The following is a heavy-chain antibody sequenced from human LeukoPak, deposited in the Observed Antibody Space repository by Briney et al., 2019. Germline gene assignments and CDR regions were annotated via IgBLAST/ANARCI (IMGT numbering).Heavy chain of an antibody. CDR1: EFTFSSYN. V-gene: IGHV3-21*01. D-gene: IGHD1-26*01. Sequence: GGSLRLSCAASEFTFSSYNMNWVRQAPGKGLEWVSSISSSSDYIYYADSVRGRFTISRDNAKNSLYLQMKSLRAEDTAVYYCASLGRSFDYWGQGTLVTVSS. CDR2: ISSSSDYI. J-gene: IGHJ4*02. CDR3: ASLGRSFDY.